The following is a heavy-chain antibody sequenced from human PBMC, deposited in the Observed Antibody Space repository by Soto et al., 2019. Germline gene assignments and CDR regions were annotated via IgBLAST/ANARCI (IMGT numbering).Heavy chain of an antibody. CDR3: ARERGYCSDGVCYGLFFDY. J-gene: IGHJ4*02. V-gene: IGHV4-30-4*01. CDR1: GGSISSGDYY. CDR2: IYYSGST. Sequence: QVQLQESGPGLVKPSQTLSLTCTVSGGSISSGDYYWSWIRQPPGKGLEWIGYIYYSGSTYYNPSLKSRVTISVDTSKNQFSLKLSSVTAADTAVYYCARERGYCSDGVCYGLFFDYWGQGTLVTVSS. D-gene: IGHD2-8*01.